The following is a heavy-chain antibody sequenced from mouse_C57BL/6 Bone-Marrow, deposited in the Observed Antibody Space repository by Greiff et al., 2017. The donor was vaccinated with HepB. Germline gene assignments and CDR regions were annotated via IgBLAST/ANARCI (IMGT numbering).Heavy chain of an antibody. V-gene: IGHV1-82*01. Sequence: VQLQESGPELVKPGASVKISCKASGYAFSSSWMNWVKQRPGKGLEWIGRIYPGDGDTNYNGKFKGKATLTADKSSSTAYMQRSSLTSEDSAVYFCAREGGQLRLAFAYWGQGTLVTVSA. D-gene: IGHD3-2*02. J-gene: IGHJ3*01. CDR2: IYPGDGDT. CDR3: AREGGQLRLAFAY. CDR1: GYAFSSSW.